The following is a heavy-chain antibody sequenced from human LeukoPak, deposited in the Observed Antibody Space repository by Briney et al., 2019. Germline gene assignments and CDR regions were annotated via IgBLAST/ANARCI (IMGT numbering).Heavy chain of an antibody. CDR3: ARGGYDFWSGYYYYYYYMDV. Sequence: PSETLPLTCTVSGGSISSYYWSWIRQPPGKGLEWIGYIYTSGSTNYNPSLKSRVTISVDTSKNQFSLKLSSVTAADTAVYYCARGGYDFWSGYYYYYYYMDVWGKGTTVTVSS. CDR2: IYTSGST. J-gene: IGHJ6*03. D-gene: IGHD3-3*01. V-gene: IGHV4-4*09. CDR1: GGSISSYY.